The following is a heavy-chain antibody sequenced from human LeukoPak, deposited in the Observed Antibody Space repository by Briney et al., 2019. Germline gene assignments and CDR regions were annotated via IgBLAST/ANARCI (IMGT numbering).Heavy chain of an antibody. CDR3: ARRYNWNYGFDP. CDR1: GGSISSFY. CDR2: IYSSGDT. Sequence: SETLSLTCTVSGGSISSFYWSWIRQPPGEGLEWIGYIYSSGDTNYNPSLKSRVTISVDTSKNQFSLKLSSVTAADTAVYYCARRYNWNYGFDPWGQGTLVTVSS. D-gene: IGHD1-7*01. J-gene: IGHJ5*02. V-gene: IGHV4-59*01.